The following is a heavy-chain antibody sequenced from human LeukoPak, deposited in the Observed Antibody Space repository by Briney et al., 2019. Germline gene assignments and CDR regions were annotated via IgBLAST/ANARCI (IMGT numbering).Heavy chain of an antibody. CDR1: GFTFSSYE. CDR2: ISSSGSTI. Sequence: GGSLRLSCAASGFTFSSYEMNWVRQAPGKGLEWVSYISSSGSTIYDADAVKGRFTISRDNAKNSLYLQMNNLRAEDTAVYYCAKDPTHYRVWDDYDSSVLSHWGQGTLVTVSA. J-gene: IGHJ4*02. V-gene: IGHV3-48*03. D-gene: IGHD3-22*01. CDR3: AKDPTHYRVWDDYDSSVLSH.